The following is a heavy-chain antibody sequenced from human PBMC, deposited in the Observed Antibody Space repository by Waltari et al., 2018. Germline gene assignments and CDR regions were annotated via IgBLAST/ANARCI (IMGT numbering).Heavy chain of an antibody. J-gene: IGHJ2*01. CDR2: IYYNGDS. CDR3: ARHARLLDL. CDR1: GVSMTTHY. V-gene: IGHV4-59*08. Sequence: QVYLQESGPGLVKPSETLSLTCTVSGVSMTTHYWCWIRQAPGRGLEWIGYIYYNGDSNYNPSLKDRATISLDTSKKQFSLNLRSVSAADTAVYYCARHARLLDLWGRGTLITVSS. D-gene: IGHD2-15*01.